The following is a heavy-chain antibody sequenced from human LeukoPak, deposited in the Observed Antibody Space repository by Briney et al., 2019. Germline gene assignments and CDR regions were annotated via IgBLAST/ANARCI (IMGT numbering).Heavy chain of an antibody. CDR1: GFTFSSYS. V-gene: IGHV3-74*01. Sequence: GGSLRLSCAASGFTFSSYSMNWVRQAPGKGLEWVSRINSDGSSTSYADSVKGRFTISRDNAKNTLYLQMNSLRAEDTAVYYCARVDSSSWSPFDYWGQGTLVTVSS. CDR2: INSDGSST. J-gene: IGHJ4*02. D-gene: IGHD6-13*01. CDR3: ARVDSSSWSPFDY.